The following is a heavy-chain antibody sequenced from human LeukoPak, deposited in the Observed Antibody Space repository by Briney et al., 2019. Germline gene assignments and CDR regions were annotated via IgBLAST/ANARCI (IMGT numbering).Heavy chain of an antibody. J-gene: IGHJ4*02. CDR2: ISAYNGNT. V-gene: IGHV1-18*01. CDR3: ARDRDYGDYNTQDLFVY. Sequence: ASVKVSCKASGYTVSNFGISWVRQAPGQGLEWMGWISAYNGNTNYAQRHRGRVTMTTDTSTSTAYMELRSLRSDDTAVYYCARDRDYGDYNTQDLFVYWGQGTLVTVSS. D-gene: IGHD4-17*01. CDR1: GYTVSNFG.